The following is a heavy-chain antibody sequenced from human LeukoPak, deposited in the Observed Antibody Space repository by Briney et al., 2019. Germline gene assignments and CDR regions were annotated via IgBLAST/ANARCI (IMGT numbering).Heavy chain of an antibody. D-gene: IGHD3-22*01. V-gene: IGHV3-7*01. CDR2: IKQDGSER. CDR1: GFSMSVYW. J-gene: IGHJ4*02. Sequence: GGSLRLSCEASGFSMSVYWMSWVRQAPGKGLEWVGNIKQDGSERNYVDSVKGRFTISRDNAKKSLYLQVNSLRAEDTAVYYCARDWGAYYHFFDYWGQGTLVTVSS. CDR3: ARDWGAYYHFFDY.